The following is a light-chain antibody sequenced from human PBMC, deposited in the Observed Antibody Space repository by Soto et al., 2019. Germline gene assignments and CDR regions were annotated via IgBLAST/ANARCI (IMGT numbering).Light chain of an antibody. V-gene: IGLV1-36*01. CDR1: DSNIGSNA. CDR2: YDN. J-gene: IGLJ2*01. CDR3: AAWDGSLNGVV. Sequence: QSVLTQPPSVSEAPRQRVTISCSGSDSNIGSNAVNWYQHLPGKAPKLLIYYDNLLASGVSDRFSGSKSGTSASLAISGLQSEDEADYYCAAWDGSLNGVVFGGGTRSPS.